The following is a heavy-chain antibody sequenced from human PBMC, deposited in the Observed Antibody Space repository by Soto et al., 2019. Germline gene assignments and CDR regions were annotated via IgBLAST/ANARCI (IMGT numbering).Heavy chain of an antibody. D-gene: IGHD3-3*01. V-gene: IGHV5-51*01. CDR2: IYPGDSDI. Sequence: GESLKVSCKVYGYSFTGYWIGWVRQMPEKGLEWMVIIYPGDSDIRYNPSFQGQVTISADKSANTAYLQWSSLKASDTAMYYCARQPSIFGPVHDAFDIWGQGTMVTVSS. J-gene: IGHJ3*02. CDR1: GYSFTGYW. CDR3: ARQPSIFGPVHDAFDI.